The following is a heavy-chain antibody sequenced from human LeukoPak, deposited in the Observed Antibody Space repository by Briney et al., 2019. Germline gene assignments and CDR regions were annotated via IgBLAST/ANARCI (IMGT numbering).Heavy chain of an antibody. CDR2: ISTNSYI. CDR1: GFTFSSYS. CDR3: AKSPYDSGWYSRWGV. V-gene: IGHV3-21*04. D-gene: IGHD6-19*01. Sequence: GGSLRLSCAAPGFTFSSYSMNWVRQAPGKGLEWVSSISTNSYIYYADSVKGRFTISTDNAKNSLYLQMNSLRAEDTAVYYCAKSPYDSGWYSRWGVWGKGTTVTVSS. J-gene: IGHJ6*04.